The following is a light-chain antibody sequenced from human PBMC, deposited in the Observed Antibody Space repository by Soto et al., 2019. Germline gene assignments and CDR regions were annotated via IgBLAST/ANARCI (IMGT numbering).Light chain of an antibody. J-gene: IGKJ1*01. Sequence: EVGMTQYPATLSVSPGERATLSCRASQSVTSNYLAWYQQKPGQAPRLHIYGASTRATGIPDRFTGSGSGTDFTLTISRLEPEDFAVYYCQQYGSSPRTFGQGTKV. CDR1: QSVTSNY. V-gene: IGKV3-20*01. CDR3: QQYGSSPRT. CDR2: GAS.